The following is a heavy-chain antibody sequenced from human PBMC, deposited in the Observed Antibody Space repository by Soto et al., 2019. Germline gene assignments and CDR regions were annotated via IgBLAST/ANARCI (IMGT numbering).Heavy chain of an antibody. D-gene: IGHD3-16*01. Sequence: ASETLSLTCTVSGGSISSGGYYWSWIRQHPGKGLEWIGYIYYSGSTYYNPSLKSRVTISVDTSKNQFSLKLSSVPAADTAVYYCAHDGPAYGMDVWGQGTTVTVSS. CDR2: IYYSGST. J-gene: IGHJ6*02. CDR3: AHDGPAYGMDV. V-gene: IGHV4-31*03. CDR1: GGSISSGGYY.